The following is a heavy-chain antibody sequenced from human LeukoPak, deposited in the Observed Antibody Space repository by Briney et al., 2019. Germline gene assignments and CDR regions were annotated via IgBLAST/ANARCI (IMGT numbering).Heavy chain of an antibody. J-gene: IGHJ5*02. V-gene: IGHV4-4*02. CDR2: IYHSGST. D-gene: IGHD3-10*01. CDR3: ASLHYYGSGAGWFDP. Sequence: SGTLSLTCAVSGGSISSSNWWSWVRQPPGKGLEWIGEIYHSGSTNYNPSLKSRVTISVDKSKNQFSLKLSSVTAADTAVYYCASLHYYGSGAGWFDPWGQGTLVTVSS. CDR1: GGSISSSNW.